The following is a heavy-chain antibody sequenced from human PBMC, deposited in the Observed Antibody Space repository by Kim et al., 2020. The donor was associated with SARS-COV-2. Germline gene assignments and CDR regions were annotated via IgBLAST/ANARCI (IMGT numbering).Heavy chain of an antibody. V-gene: IGHV4-39*01. CDR1: GGSISSSSYY. J-gene: IGHJ4*02. Sequence: SETLSLTCTVSGGSISSSSYYWGWIRQPPGKGLEWIGSIYYSGSTYYNPSLKSRVTISVDTSKNQFSLKLSSVTAADTAVYYCARHRSRQWLAPYYFDYWGQGTLVTVSS. D-gene: IGHD6-19*01. CDR2: IYYSGST. CDR3: ARHRSRQWLAPYYFDY.